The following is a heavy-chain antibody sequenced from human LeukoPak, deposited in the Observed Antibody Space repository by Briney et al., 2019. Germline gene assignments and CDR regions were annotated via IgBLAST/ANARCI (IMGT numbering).Heavy chain of an antibody. CDR1: GYTFTGYY. D-gene: IGHD3-22*01. V-gene: IGHV1-2*06. CDR3: ARDLHSSGYLGY. Sequence: ASVKVSCKASGYTFTGYYMHWVRQAPGQGLEWMGRINPNSGGTNYAQKFQGRVTMTRDTSISTAYMELSRLRSDDTAVYYCARDLHSSGYLGYWGKGTLVTVSS. CDR2: INPNSGGT. J-gene: IGHJ4*02.